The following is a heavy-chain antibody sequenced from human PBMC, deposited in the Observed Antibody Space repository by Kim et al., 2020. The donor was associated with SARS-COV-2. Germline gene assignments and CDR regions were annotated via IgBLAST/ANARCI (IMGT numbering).Heavy chain of an antibody. J-gene: IGHJ4*02. CDR2: ISYDGSNK. Sequence: GGSLRLSCADSGFTFSSYGMHWVRQAPGKGLEWVAVISYDGSNKYYADSVKGRFTISRDNSKNTLYLQMNSLRAEDTAVYYCASEIESYYLTDYWGQGTLVTVSS. CDR3: ASEIESYYLTDY. D-gene: IGHD1-26*01. CDR1: GFTFSSYG. V-gene: IGHV3-30*03.